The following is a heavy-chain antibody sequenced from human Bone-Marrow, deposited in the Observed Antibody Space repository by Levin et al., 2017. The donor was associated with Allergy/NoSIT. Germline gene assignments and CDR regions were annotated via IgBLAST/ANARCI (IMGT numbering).Heavy chain of an antibody. D-gene: IGHD6-19*01. V-gene: IGHV3-30*18. CDR3: AKSGYSSGGPLDY. J-gene: IGHJ4*02. CDR1: GFTFSSYG. Sequence: GESLKISCAASGFTFSSYGMHWVRQAPGKGLEWVAVISYDGSNKYYADSVKGRFTISRDNSKNTLYLQMNSLRAEDTAVYYCAKSGYSSGGPLDYWGQGTLVTVSS. CDR2: ISYDGSNK.